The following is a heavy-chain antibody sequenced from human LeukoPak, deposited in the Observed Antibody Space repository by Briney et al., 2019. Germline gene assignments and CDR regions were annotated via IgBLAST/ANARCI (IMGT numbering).Heavy chain of an antibody. CDR1: GYSITSTYW. Sequence: PSETLSLTCAVSGYSITSTYWWGWIRQTPERGLEWIGSLHHSGSTSYSPSLKSRVTISVDTSKNQFSLRLSSVTAADTAVYCCARVGGDDSTGHYSVDYWGQGTLVTVSS. V-gene: IGHV4-38-2*01. J-gene: IGHJ4*02. D-gene: IGHD3-22*01. CDR3: ARVGGDDSTGHYSVDY. CDR2: LHHSGST.